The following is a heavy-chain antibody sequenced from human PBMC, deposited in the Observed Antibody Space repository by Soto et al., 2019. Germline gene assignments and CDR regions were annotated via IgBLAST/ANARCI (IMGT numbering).Heavy chain of an antibody. J-gene: IGHJ4*02. CDR3: ARDRDGYNYLDF. D-gene: IGHD5-12*01. Sequence: AGGSLRLSCAASGFTFSNYAISWVRQAPGKGLEWVSIISGSGDTPYYADSVKGRFTISRDNSKNTVYLQMNSLRAEDTAVYYCARDRDGYNYLDFWGQGTLVTVSS. CDR1: GFTFSNYA. CDR2: ISGSGDTP. V-gene: IGHV3-23*01.